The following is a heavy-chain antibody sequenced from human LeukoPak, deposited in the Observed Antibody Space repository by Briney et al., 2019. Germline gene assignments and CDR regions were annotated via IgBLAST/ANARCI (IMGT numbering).Heavy chain of an antibody. CDR1: GDTFIRYG. Sequence: SVKVSCKASGDTFIRYGISWVRQAPGQGLEWMGGIIPIFGTANYAQKFQGRVTITADESTSTAYMELSSLRSEDTAVYYCARDLGIAAAANWFDPWGQGTLVTVSS. J-gene: IGHJ5*02. V-gene: IGHV1-69*13. CDR3: ARDLGIAAAANWFDP. CDR2: IIPIFGTA. D-gene: IGHD6-13*01.